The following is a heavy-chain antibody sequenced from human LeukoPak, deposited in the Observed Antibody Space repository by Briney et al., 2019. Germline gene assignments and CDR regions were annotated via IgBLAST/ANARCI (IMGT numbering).Heavy chain of an antibody. CDR1: GFTFNRCW. CDR2: INPDGRDT. D-gene: IGHD2-21*02. CDR3: TGWGDTTAEYFQR. J-gene: IGHJ1*01. Sequence: GGSLRLSCVVSGFTFNRCWMNWVHQAPGKGLEWVAHINPDGRDTYYVDSVKGRFTISRDNAQNSMYPQMNSLRVEDTAVYYCTGWGDTTAEYFQRWGQGTLVTVSS. V-gene: IGHV3-7*01.